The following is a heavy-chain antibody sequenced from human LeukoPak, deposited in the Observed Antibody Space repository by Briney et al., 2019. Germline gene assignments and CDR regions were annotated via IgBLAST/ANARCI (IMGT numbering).Heavy chain of an antibody. Sequence: GGSLRLSCAASGFTFSSYWMSWVRQAPGKGLEWVSGINWNGGSTGYADSVKGRFTISRDNAKNSLYLQMNSLRAEDTALYHCASLHSSSWLDAFDIWGQGTMVTVSS. D-gene: IGHD6-13*01. J-gene: IGHJ3*02. CDR2: INWNGGST. V-gene: IGHV3-20*01. CDR1: GFTFSSYW. CDR3: ASLHSSSWLDAFDI.